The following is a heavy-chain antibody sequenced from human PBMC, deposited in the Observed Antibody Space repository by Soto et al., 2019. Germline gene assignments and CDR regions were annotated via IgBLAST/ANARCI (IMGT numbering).Heavy chain of an antibody. CDR2: IWYDGSNK. CDR1: GFTFSSYG. V-gene: IGHV3-33*01. CDR3: ARDSQSRKLDY. J-gene: IGHJ4*02. Sequence: QVQLVESGGGVVQPGRSLRLSCAASGFTFSSYGMHWVRQAPGKGLEWVAVIWYDGSNKYYADSVKGRFTISRDNSKNTLYLQMNSLRAEDTAVYYCARDSQSRKLDYWGQGTLVTVSS.